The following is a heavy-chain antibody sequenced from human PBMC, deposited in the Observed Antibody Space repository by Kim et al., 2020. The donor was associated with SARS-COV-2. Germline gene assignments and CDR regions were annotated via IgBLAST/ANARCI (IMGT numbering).Heavy chain of an antibody. CDR2: INHSGST. CDR1: GGSFSGYY. J-gene: IGHJ4*02. D-gene: IGHD6-13*01. Sequence: SETLSLTCAVYGGSFSGYYWSWIRQPPGKGLEWIGEINHSGSTNYNPSLKSRVTISVDTSKNQFSLKLSSVTAADTAVYYCARGRFPHSSSWYWDYWGQGTLVTVSS. V-gene: IGHV4-34*01. CDR3: ARGRFPHSSSWYWDY.